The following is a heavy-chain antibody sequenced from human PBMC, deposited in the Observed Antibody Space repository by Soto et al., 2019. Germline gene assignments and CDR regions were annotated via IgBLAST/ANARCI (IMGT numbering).Heavy chain of an antibody. V-gene: IGHV5-10-1*01. Sequence: PGESLKISCKGSGYSFTSYWISWVRQMPGKGLEWMGRIDPSDSYTNYSPSFQGHVTISADKSISTAYLQWSSLKASDTAMYYCARRVYYFILTVDYYVMDVWRQGATVTVSS. J-gene: IGHJ6*02. CDR2: IDPSDSYT. CDR1: GYSFTSYW. D-gene: IGHD3-9*01. CDR3: ARRVYYFILTVDYYVMDV.